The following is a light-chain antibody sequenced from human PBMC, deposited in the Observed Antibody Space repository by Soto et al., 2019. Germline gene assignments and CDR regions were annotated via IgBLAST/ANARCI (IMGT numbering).Light chain of an antibody. CDR1: QSLLDSEDGYTY. CDR3: MQRIDFPRT. CDR2: TLS. J-gene: IGKJ1*01. Sequence: EIGLTQTPLSLPVTPGEPASISCRSSQSLLDSEDGYTYLDWYLQKPGQSPQVLIRTLSYRASAVPDRFSGSGSGTDFTLKISRVEAEDVRVYYCMQRIDFPRTFGQRTKVEIX. V-gene: IGKV2-40*01.